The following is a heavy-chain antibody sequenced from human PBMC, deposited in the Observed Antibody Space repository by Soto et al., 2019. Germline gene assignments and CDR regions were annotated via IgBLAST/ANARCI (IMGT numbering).Heavy chain of an antibody. J-gene: IGHJ5*02. CDR2: ISGSGGST. D-gene: IGHD6-13*01. CDR1: GCTFSSYA. Sequence: EVQLLESGGGLVQPGGSLRLSCAASGCTFSSYAMSWVRQAPGKGLEWVSAISGSGGSTYYADSVKGRFTISRDNSKNPLYLQMNSLRAEDTAVYYCAKDRYSSPPTGLWGGEVWFAPWGQGTLVTVSS. CDR3: AKDRYSSPPTGLWGGEVWFAP. V-gene: IGHV3-23*01.